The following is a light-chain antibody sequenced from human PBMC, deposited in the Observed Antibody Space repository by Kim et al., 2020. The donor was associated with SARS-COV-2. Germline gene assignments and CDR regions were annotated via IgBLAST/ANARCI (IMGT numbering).Light chain of an antibody. Sequence: SYELTQPPSVSVAPGKTANITCGGNNIGSKSVHWYQQKPGQAPVLVIYYDSNRPSGIPERFSGSNSGNTATLTISRGQAGDEADYYCQVWDTSGNHPVFGGGTQLTVL. CDR3: QVWDTSGNHPV. CDR2: YDS. CDR1: NIGSKS. J-gene: IGLJ3*02. V-gene: IGLV3-21*04.